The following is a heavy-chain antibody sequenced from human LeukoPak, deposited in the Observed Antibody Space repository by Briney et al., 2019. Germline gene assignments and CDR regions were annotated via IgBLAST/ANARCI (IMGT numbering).Heavy chain of an antibody. D-gene: IGHD6-19*01. CDR2: ISTDGSST. Sequence: GGSLRLSCAASGFTFSSSWMNWVRQPPWKGLVWVSRISTDGSSTRYADSVKGRFTISRDNTKNTLYLQMNSLRAEDSAVYYCARDSSGWSFDYWGQGTLVTVSS. J-gene: IGHJ4*02. V-gene: IGHV3-74*01. CDR1: GFTFSSSW. CDR3: ARDSSGWSFDY.